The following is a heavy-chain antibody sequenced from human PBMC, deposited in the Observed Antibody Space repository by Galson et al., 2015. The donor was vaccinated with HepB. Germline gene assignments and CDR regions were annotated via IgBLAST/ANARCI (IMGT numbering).Heavy chain of an antibody. CDR2: IDPSDSYT. Sequence: QSGAEVKKPGESLRISCKGSGYSFTSYWISWVRQMPGKGLEWMGRIDPSDSYTNYSPSFQGHVTISADKSISTAYLQWSSLKASDTAMYYCARLAGSSSQNYYYYYGMDVWGQGTTVTVSS. D-gene: IGHD6-13*01. CDR1: GYSFTSYW. CDR3: ARLAGSSSQNYYYYYGMDV. J-gene: IGHJ6*02. V-gene: IGHV5-10-1*01.